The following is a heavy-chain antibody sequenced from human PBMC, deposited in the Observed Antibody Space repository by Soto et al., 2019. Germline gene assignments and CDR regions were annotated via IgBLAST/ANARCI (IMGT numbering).Heavy chain of an antibody. CDR2: MNPNSGNT. J-gene: IGHJ4*02. Sequence: GASVKVSCKASGYTFTNYDINWVRQATGQGLEWMGWMNPNSGNTGYAQKFQGRVTMTRNTSMSTASMELSSLRSEDTAVYYCARGPMSCTSSSCHYFFDYWAQGTLVTVSS. D-gene: IGHD2-2*01. V-gene: IGHV1-8*01. CDR1: GYTFTNYD. CDR3: ARGPMSCTSSSCHYFFDY.